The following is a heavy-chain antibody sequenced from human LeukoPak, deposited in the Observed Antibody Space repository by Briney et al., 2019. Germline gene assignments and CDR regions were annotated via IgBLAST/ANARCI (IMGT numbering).Heavy chain of an antibody. J-gene: IGHJ4*02. CDR2: SSAYNGNT. V-gene: IGHV1-18*01. Sequence: ASVKVSCKSSGYTFTSYGISWVRQPPGQGLEWMGWSSAYNGNTNYAQKLQGRVTMTTDTSTSTAYMALRSLRSDDTAVYYCARGRGYSYGLYYFDYWGQGTLVTVSS. CDR3: ARGRGYSYGLYYFDY. CDR1: GYTFTSYG. D-gene: IGHD5-18*01.